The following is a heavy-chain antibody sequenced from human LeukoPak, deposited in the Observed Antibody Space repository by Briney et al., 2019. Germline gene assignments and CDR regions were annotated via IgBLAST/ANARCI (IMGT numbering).Heavy chain of an antibody. Sequence: RASVKVSCKASGGTFSSYAISWVRQAPGQGLEWMGGIIPIFGTANYAQKFQGRVTITTDESTSTAYMELSSLRPEDTAVYYCARGRWELLSWFDPWGQGTLVTVSS. CDR1: GGTFSSYA. D-gene: IGHD1-26*01. J-gene: IGHJ5*02. CDR2: IIPIFGTA. CDR3: ARGRWELLSWFDP. V-gene: IGHV1-69*05.